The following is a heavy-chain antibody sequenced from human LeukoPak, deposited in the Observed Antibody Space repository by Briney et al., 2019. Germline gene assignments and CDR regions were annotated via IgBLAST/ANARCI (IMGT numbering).Heavy chain of an antibody. V-gene: IGHV3-30*02. CDR2: EQKDGSYK. CDR1: EFIFSNHG. CDR3: ARSSMVRGVIGLGDAFDI. Sequence: GGSLRLSCATSEFIFSNHGMHWARQAPGKGLEWVAFEQKDGSYKKYADSVKGRFTISRDNAKNSLYLQMNSLRAEDTAVYYCARSSMVRGVIGLGDAFDIWGQGTMVTVSS. J-gene: IGHJ3*02. D-gene: IGHD3-10*01.